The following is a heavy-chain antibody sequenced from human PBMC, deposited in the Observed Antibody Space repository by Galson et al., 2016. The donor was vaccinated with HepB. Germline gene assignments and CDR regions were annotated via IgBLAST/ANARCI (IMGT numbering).Heavy chain of an antibody. CDR2: ISDSGGNT. CDR3: AKGTTLQVHFGYFDH. V-gene: IGHV3-23*01. Sequence: SLRLSCAASGFSFSNYAMSWVRQAPGKGLEWVSGISDSGGNTYFADSVKGRFTISRDNSRNTLYPQMNSLRVEDTAVYYCAKGTTLQVHFGYFDHWGQGTLVTVSS. J-gene: IGHJ4*02. CDR1: GFSFSNYA. D-gene: IGHD1/OR15-1a*01.